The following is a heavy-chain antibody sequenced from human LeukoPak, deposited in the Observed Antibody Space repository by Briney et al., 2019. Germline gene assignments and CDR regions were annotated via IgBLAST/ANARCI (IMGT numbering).Heavy chain of an antibody. CDR3: ARSRGCPNGVCYYFDY. V-gene: IGHV4-34*01. J-gene: IGHJ4*02. D-gene: IGHD2-8*01. CDR1: GGSFSGYY. CDR2: INHSGST. Sequence: PSETLSLTCAVYGGSFSGYYWSWIRQPPGKGLEWIGEINHSGSTNYNPSLKSRVSVSVDTSKNQFSLKLSSVTAADTAVYYCARSRGCPNGVCYYFDYWGQGTLVTVSS.